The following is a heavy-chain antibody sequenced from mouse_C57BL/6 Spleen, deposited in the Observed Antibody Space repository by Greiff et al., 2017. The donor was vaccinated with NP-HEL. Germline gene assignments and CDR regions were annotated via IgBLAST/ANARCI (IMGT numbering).Heavy chain of an antibody. D-gene: IGHD1-1*01. J-gene: IGHJ4*01. Sequence: EVHLVESGGGLVQPGGSLKLSCAASGFTFSDYYMYWVRQTPEKRLEWVAYISNGGGSTYYPDTVKGRFTLSRDNAKNTLYLQMSRLKSEDTAMYYCARHYGSSYYAMDYRGQGTSVTVSS. CDR1: GFTFSDYY. CDR3: ARHYGSSYYAMDY. CDR2: ISNGGGST. V-gene: IGHV5-12*01.